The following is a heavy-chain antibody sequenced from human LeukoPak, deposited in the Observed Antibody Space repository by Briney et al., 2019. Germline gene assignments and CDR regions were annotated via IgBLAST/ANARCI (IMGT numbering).Heavy chain of an antibody. V-gene: IGHV4-59*01. CDR2: IYYSGST. D-gene: IGHD5-12*01. CDR1: GGSISSYY. Sequence: SETLSLTCTVSGGSISSYYWSWIRQPPGKGLEWIGYIYYSGSTNYNPSLKSRVTISVDTSKNQFSLKLSSVTAADTAVYYCARPRGYSGYFDYWGQGTLVTVSS. CDR3: ARPRGYSGYFDY. J-gene: IGHJ4*02.